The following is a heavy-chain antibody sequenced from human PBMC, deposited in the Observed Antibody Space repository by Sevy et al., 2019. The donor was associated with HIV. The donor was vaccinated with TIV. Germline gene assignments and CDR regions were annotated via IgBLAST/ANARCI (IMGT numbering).Heavy chain of an antibody. Sequence: GESLKTSCKASGYSFTAYWLGWVRHMPGKGLTWMGILFPGNSDVRSFEGHVTVSVDKSVNTAYLQWGSLKASDSAIYYCARGGHLPLDAFNLRGQGTMVTVSS. V-gene: IGHV5-51*01. CDR2: LFPGNSDV. CDR3: ARGGHLPLDAFNL. CDR1: GYSFTAYW. J-gene: IGHJ3*01. D-gene: IGHD2-15*01.